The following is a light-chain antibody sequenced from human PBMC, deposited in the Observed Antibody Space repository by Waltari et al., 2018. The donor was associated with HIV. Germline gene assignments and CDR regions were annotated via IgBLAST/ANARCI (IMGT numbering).Light chain of an antibody. CDR1: QSVSSSY. Sequence: EIVLTQSPGTLSLSPGERATLSCRASQSVSSSYLAWYQQKPGHAPRLLIYGASSRATGIPDRFSGSGSGTDFTLTISRLEPEDFAVYYCQQYGSSPWYTFGQGTKLEIK. V-gene: IGKV3-20*01. CDR2: GAS. CDR3: QQYGSSPWYT. J-gene: IGKJ2*01.